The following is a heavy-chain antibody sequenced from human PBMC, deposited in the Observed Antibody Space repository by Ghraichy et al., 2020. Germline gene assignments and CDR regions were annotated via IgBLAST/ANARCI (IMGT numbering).Heavy chain of an antibody. J-gene: IGHJ4*02. V-gene: IGHV4-59*01. D-gene: IGHD4-11*01. CDR2: IYYSGST. Sequence: SETLSLACTVSGGSISNYYWSWIRQPPGKGLEWIGYIYYSGSTNYNPSLKSRVTISVDTSKNQFSLKLSSVTAADAAVYYCAGSHDYSNYFFDYWGQGILVSFSS. CDR3: AGSHDYSNYFFDY. CDR1: GGSISNYY.